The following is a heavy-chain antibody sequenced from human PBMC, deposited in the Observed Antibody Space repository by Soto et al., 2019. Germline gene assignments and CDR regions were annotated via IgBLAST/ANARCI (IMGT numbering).Heavy chain of an antibody. D-gene: IGHD3-10*01. CDR3: AKDRESMTWVWKAFDI. CDR2: ISGSGGST. CDR1: GFTFSSYA. V-gene: IGHV3-23*01. J-gene: IGHJ3*02. Sequence: EVQLLESGGGLVQPGGSLRLSCAASGFTFSSYAMNWVRQAPGKGLEWVSVISGSGGSTYYADSVKGRFTISRDNSKNTLYLQMNRLRAEDTAVYYCAKDRESMTWVWKAFDIWGQGTMVTVSS.